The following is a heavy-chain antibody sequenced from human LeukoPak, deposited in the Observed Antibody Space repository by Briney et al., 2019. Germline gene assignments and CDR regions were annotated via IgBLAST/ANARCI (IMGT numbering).Heavy chain of an antibody. V-gene: IGHV3-21*01. D-gene: IGHD4-23*01. CDR3: ARGLLETPTSYFDY. CDR1: GFTFSSYS. Sequence: PGGSLRLSCAASGFTFSSYSMNWVRQAPGKGLEWVSSISSDSRYIYYADSVKGRFTISRDNSKNTLYLQMNSLRAEDTAVYYCARGLLETPTSYFDYWGQGTLVTVSS. J-gene: IGHJ4*02. CDR2: ISSDSRYI.